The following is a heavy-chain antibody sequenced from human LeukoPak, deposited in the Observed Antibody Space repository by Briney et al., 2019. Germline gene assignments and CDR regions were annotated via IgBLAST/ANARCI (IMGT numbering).Heavy chain of an antibody. CDR2: INHSGST. V-gene: IGHV4-34*01. J-gene: IGHJ3*02. CDR1: GGSFSGYY. CDR3: ARVLEDAFDI. Sequence: SETLSLTCAVYGGSFSGYYWSWIRQPPGKGLEWIGEINHSGSTNYNPSLKSRVTISVDTSKSQFSLKLSSVTAADTAVYYCARVLEDAFDIWGQGTMVTVSS. D-gene: IGHD1-1*01.